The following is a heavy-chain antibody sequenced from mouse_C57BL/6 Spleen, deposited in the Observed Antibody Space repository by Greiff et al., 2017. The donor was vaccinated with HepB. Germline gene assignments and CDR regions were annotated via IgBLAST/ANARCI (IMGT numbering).Heavy chain of an antibody. Sequence: QVHVKQSGAELARPGASVKLSCKASGYTFTSYGISWVKQRTGQGLEWIGEIYPRSGNTYYNEKFKGKATLTADKSSSTAYMELRSLTSEDSAVYFCARPLDSSGYLFAYWGQGTLVTVSA. CDR1: GYTFTSYG. V-gene: IGHV1-81*01. D-gene: IGHD3-2*02. J-gene: IGHJ3*01. CDR3: ARPLDSSGYLFAY. CDR2: IYPRSGNT.